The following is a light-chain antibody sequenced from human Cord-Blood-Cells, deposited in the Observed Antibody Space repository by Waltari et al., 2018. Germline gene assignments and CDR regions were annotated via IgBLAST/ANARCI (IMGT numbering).Light chain of an antibody. CDR3: QQSYSTPPT. J-gene: IGKJ4*01. V-gene: IGKV1-39*01. CDR2: AAS. Sequence: DIQMTQSPSSLSASVGDRVTITCRASQSISSYLNWYQQKPGKAPKLLIYAASSLQSGVPSRFSRSGSGTDFTLTISSLQPEDFATYYCQQSYSTPPTFSGGTKAEIK. CDR1: QSISSY.